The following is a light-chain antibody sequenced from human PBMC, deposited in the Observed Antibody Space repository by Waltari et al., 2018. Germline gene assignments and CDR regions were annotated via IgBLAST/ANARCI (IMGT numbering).Light chain of an antibody. CDR1: QSLLHRHGNNY. CDR2: LGS. V-gene: IGKV2-28*01. CDR3: MQSLQALWT. Sequence: IVVTQSPLSLPVTPGEPASISCRSSQSLLHRHGNNYLDWYLQKPGHSPQLLIYLGSNRASGVPDRFSGSGSGTDFTLRISRVEAEDVGVYYCMQSLQALWTFGPGTKLEI. J-gene: IGKJ1*01.